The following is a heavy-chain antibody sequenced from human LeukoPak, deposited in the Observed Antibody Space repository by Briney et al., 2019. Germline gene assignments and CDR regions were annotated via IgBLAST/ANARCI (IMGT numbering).Heavy chain of an antibody. D-gene: IGHD6-13*01. V-gene: IGHV1-8*01. CDR3: ARVKRAAAGTGSDGMDV. J-gene: IGHJ6*02. Sequence: GASVKVSCKASGYTFTNFDINWVRQATGQGLEWMGWMNPKTGNTGSAQKFQGRVTITGNTSISTAYMELSSLRSEDTAVYYCARVKRAAAGTGSDGMDVWGQGTTVTVSS. CDR2: MNPKTGNT. CDR1: GYTFTNFD.